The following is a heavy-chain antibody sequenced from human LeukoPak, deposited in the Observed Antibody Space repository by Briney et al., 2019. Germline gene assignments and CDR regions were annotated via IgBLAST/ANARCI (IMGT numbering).Heavy chain of an antibody. CDR1: GYTFTGYY. Sequence: ASVKVSCKASGYTFTGYYMHWVRQAPGQGLEWMGWINPNSGGTNYAQKFQGRVTMTRDTSISTAYMELSRLRSDDTAVYYCARDGCSSCSRIDPWGQGTLVTVSS. V-gene: IGHV1-2*02. J-gene: IGHJ5*02. CDR3: ARDGCSSCSRIDP. D-gene: IGHD6-13*01. CDR2: INPNSGGT.